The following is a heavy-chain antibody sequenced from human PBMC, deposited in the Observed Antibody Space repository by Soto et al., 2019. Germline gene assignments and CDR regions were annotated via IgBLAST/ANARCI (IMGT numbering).Heavy chain of an antibody. J-gene: IGHJ5*02. CDR2: IYYSGST. CDR1: GGSISSSSYY. CDR3: ARLIGLWFGDLLPNWFDP. V-gene: IGHV4-39*01. Sequence: SETLSLTCTVSGGSISSSSYYWGWIRQPPGKGLEWIGSIYYSGSTYYKPSLKSRVTISVDTSKNQFSLKLSSVTAADTVVYYCARLIGLWFGDLLPNWFDPWGQGTLVT. D-gene: IGHD3-10*01.